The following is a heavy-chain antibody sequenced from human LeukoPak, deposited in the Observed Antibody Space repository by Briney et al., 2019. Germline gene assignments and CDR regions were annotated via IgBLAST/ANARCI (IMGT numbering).Heavy chain of an antibody. V-gene: IGHV4-34*01. J-gene: IGHJ4*02. CDR1: GGSFSGYY. CDR3: ARGPQYYYGSGSYYF. Sequence: PSETLSLTCAVYGGSFSGYYWSWIRQPPGKGLEWIGEINHSGSTNYNPSLKSRVTLSVDTYKNQFSLKLSSVTAADTAVYYCARGPQYYYGSGSYYFWGQGTLVTVSS. D-gene: IGHD3-10*01. CDR2: INHSGST.